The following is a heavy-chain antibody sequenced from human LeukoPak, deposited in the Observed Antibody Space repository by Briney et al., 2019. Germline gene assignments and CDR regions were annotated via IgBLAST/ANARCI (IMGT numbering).Heavy chain of an antibody. CDR2: ISYDGSNK. J-gene: IGHJ3*02. D-gene: IGHD3-9*01. CDR1: GFTFSSYG. CDR3: AKDSSYDILTGYYLAGGAFDI. Sequence: GGSLRLSCAASGFTFSSYGMHWVRQAPGKGLEWVAVISYDGSNKYYADSVKGRFTIPRDNSKNTLYLQMNSLRAEDTAVYYCAKDSSYDILTGYYLAGGAFDIWGQGTMVTVSS. V-gene: IGHV3-30*18.